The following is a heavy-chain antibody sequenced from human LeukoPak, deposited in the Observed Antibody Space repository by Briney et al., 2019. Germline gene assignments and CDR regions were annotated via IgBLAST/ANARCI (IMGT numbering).Heavy chain of an antibody. CDR3: AKDWGIADPLRYYFDY. V-gene: IGHV3-30*18. CDR2: ISYDGSNK. J-gene: IGHJ4*02. D-gene: IGHD6-13*01. CDR1: GFTFSSYG. Sequence: GGYLRLSCAASGFTFSSYGMHWLRQAPGKGLGWVAVISYDGSNKYYADSVKGRFTISRDNSKNTLYLQMNSLRAEDTAVYYCAKDWGIADPLRYYFDYWGQGTLVTVSS.